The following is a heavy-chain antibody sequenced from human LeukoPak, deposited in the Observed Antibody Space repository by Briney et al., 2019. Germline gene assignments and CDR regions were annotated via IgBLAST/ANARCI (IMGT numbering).Heavy chain of an antibody. CDR2: VYYSGNT. Sequence: SETLSLTCTVSGGSISTYYWSWIRQPPGQGLEWIGYVYYSGNTNYNPSLKSRVTVSVDTSKNQFSLKLSSVTAADTAVYYCARVGRGHFDYWGQGTLVTVSS. J-gene: IGHJ4*02. CDR1: GGSISTYY. V-gene: IGHV4-59*01. CDR3: ARVGRGHFDY.